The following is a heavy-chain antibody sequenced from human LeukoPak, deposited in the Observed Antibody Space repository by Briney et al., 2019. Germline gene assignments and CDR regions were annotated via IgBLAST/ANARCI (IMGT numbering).Heavy chain of an antibody. CDR3: ARETILRGSGSPGY. CDR1: GCTFTGYY. V-gene: IGHV1-2*02. CDR2: INPNSGGA. J-gene: IGHJ4*02. Sequence: ASVKVSCKASGCTFTGYYMHWVRQAPGQGLEWMGWINPNSGGANYAQKFQGRVTMTRDTSISTAYMELSRLRSDDTAVYYCARETILRGSGSPGYWGQGTLVTVSS. D-gene: IGHD6-19*01.